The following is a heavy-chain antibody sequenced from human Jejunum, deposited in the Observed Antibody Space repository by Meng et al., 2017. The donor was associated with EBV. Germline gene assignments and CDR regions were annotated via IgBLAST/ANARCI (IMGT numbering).Heavy chain of an antibody. J-gene: IGHJ5*02. V-gene: IGHV2-5*02. D-gene: IGHD1-26*01. CDR2: VYWDDGK. Sequence: QITLKESGPTQXXXXXTXTLXXXFAVFSLSDYGMGVGWVRQPPGKALEWRALVYWDDGKRYSPSLKSRLTITKDTSKSQVVLTMTHMDPVDTATYYCVPSSMSYGFWFDPWGQGTLGTVSS. CDR3: VPSSMSYGFWFDP. CDR1: VFSLSDYGMG.